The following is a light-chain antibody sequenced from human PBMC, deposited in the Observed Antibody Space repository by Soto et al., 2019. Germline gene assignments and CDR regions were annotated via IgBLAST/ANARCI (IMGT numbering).Light chain of an antibody. V-gene: IGKV3-20*01. CDR1: QSVSSSY. Sequence: EIVLTQSPGPLSLSPGERATLSCRASQSVSSSYLAWYQQKPGQAPRLLIYGASSRATGIPDRFSGSGSGTDFTLPISRLEPEDFAVYYCQQYGSSPRTFGQGPKVEIK. CDR2: GAS. CDR3: QQYGSSPRT. J-gene: IGKJ1*01.